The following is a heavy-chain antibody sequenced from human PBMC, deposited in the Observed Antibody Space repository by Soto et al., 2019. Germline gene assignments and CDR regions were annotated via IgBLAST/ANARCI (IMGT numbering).Heavy chain of an antibody. V-gene: IGHV3-23*01. Sequence: EVQLLKSGGGLVQPGGSLRLSCVGSGFTFINYAMNWVRQTPGKGLEWVSTISGGGDRTFDADTVKGRFTISRDNSKNTVNLQMNSLRADDTAVYYCARKVLGSTSRPDWWYFDLWGRGTLVTVSS. D-gene: IGHD2-2*01. CDR1: GFTFINYA. CDR2: ISGGGDRT. J-gene: IGHJ2*01. CDR3: ARKVLGSTSRPDWWYFDL.